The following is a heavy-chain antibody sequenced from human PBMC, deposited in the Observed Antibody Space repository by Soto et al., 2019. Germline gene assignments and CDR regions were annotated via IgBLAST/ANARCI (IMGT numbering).Heavy chain of an antibody. CDR1: GGTFSSYA. V-gene: IGHV1-69*01. Sequence: QVQLVQSGAEVKKPGSSVKVSCKASGGTFSSYAISWVRQAPGQGLEWMGGIIPIFGTANYAQKFQGRVTITAAESTSTAYMELRSVRSEDTAVYYCARTYSSSENFDYWGQGTLVTVSS. D-gene: IGHD6-6*01. J-gene: IGHJ4*02. CDR3: ARTYSSSENFDY. CDR2: IIPIFGTA.